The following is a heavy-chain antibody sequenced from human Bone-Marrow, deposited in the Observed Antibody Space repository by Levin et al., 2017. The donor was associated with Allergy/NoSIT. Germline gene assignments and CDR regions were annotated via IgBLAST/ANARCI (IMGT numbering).Heavy chain of an antibody. Sequence: PGESLKISCAASGFTFENYTMNWVRQAPGKGLEWVASMTSRGSDTYYAGSVKGRFVISRDNVKKSVYLHMNSLSAEDSAVYYCARAPGDEVRAERPGAISGILSKFGRLYHHYYYMDVWGRGTTVTVSS. CDR1: GFTFENYT. CDR2: MTSRGSDT. J-gene: IGHJ6*03. V-gene: IGHV3-21*04. D-gene: IGHD3-10*02. CDR3: ARAPGDEVRAERPGAISGILSKFGRLYHHYYYMDV.